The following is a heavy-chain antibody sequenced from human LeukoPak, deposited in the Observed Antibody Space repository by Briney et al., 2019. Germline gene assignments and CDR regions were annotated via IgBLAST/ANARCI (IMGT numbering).Heavy chain of an antibody. CDR2: ISHSGTPT. CDR3: ARKNYYGFDY. J-gene: IGHJ4*02. CDR1: GFTFSSYE. V-gene: IGHV3-48*03. Sequence: GGSLRLSCAASGFTFSSYEMNWVRQAPGKGLEWVSSISHSGTPTYYADSVRGRFTISRDNAKNSLYLQMNSLRAEDTAVYYCARKNYYGFDYWGQGTLVTVSS. D-gene: IGHD3-10*01.